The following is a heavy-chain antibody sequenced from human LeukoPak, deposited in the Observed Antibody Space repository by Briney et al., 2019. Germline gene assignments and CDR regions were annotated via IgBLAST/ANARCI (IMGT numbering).Heavy chain of an antibody. J-gene: IGHJ6*02. CDR2: ISAYNGNT. CDR3: AREWGLYCSSTSCYYYYYGMDV. CDR1: GYTFTSYG. V-gene: IGHV1-18*01. D-gene: IGHD2-2*01. Sequence: ASVKVSCKASGYTFTSYGISWVRQAPGQGLEWMGWISAYNGNTNYAQKLQGRVTMTTDTSTGTAYMELRSLRSDDTAVYYCAREWGLYCSSTSCYYYYYGMDVWGQGTTVTVSS.